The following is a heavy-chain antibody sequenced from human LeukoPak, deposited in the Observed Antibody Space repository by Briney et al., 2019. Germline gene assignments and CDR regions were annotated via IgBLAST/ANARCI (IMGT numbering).Heavy chain of an antibody. J-gene: IGHJ5*02. V-gene: IGHV3-64*01. CDR3: ARVVPSGT. D-gene: IGHD3-10*01. CDR2: ISSNGGST. CDR1: GFTFSSYA. Sequence: GSLRLSCAASGFTFSSYAMHWVRQAPGKGLEYVSSISSNGGSTYYANSVKGRFTISRDNSKNTLYLQMGSLRAEDTAVYYCARVVPSGTWGQGTLVTVSS.